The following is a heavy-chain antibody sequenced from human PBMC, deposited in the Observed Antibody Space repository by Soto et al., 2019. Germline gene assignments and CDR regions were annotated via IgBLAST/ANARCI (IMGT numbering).Heavy chain of an antibody. J-gene: IGHJ3*01. CDR1: GFSFSSYW. D-gene: IGHD3-9*01. V-gene: IGHV3-74*01. CDR3: ARSRGGYYIE. Sequence: DVQLVESGGGLVHPGGSLRLSCADSGFSFSSYWMHWVRQGPGKGLVWVSRINTDGSSTNYADSVRGRFAISRDNAKNTVYLQMNSLRDEATAVYYCARSRGGYYIEWGQGTMVTVSS. CDR2: INTDGSST.